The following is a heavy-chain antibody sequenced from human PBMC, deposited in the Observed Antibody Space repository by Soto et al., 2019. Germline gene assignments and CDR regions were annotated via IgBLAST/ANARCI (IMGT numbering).Heavy chain of an antibody. V-gene: IGHV3-15*01. CDR1: GFTFSNTW. CDR2: ILSKTDGGTT. J-gene: IGHJ4*02. D-gene: IGHD3-9*01. Sequence: EVQLVESGGDLVKPGGSLRLSCAASGFTFSNTWMSWVRQAPGKGLEWIGRILSKTDGGTTDYAAPVKGRFIISRDDSKNTFYLQMNSLKIEDTAVYYCRSYFDWVRGYWGQGTLVTVSS. CDR3: RSYFDWVRGY.